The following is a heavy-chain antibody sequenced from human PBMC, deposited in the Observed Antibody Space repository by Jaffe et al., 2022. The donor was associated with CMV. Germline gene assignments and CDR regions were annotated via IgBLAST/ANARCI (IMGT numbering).Heavy chain of an antibody. CDR2: IWYDGSNK. Sequence: QVQLVESGGGVVQPGRSLRLSCAASGFTFSSYGMHWVRQAPGKGLEWVAVIWYDGSNKYYADSVKGRFTISRDNSKNTLYLQMNSLRAEDTAVYYCARGWEMATIDYFDYWGQGTLVTVSS. CDR1: GFTFSSYG. V-gene: IGHV3-33*01. J-gene: IGHJ4*02. CDR3: ARGWEMATIDYFDY. D-gene: IGHD5-12*01.